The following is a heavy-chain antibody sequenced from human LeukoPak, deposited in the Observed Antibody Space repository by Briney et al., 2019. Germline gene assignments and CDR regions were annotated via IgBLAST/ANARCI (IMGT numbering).Heavy chain of an antibody. Sequence: GRSLRLSCAASGFTFSSYGMHWVRQAPGKGLEWVAVISYDGSNKYYADSVKGRFTVSRDNSRDTLYVQMNSLRDEDTALYFCARVATLHSFYMDVWGKGTTVTISS. CDR1: GFTFSSYG. V-gene: IGHV3-30*03. CDR2: ISYDGSNK. D-gene: IGHD5-24*01. CDR3: ARVATLHSFYMDV. J-gene: IGHJ6*03.